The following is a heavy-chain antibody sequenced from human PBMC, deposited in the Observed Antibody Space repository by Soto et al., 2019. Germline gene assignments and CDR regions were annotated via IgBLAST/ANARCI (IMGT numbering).Heavy chain of an antibody. Sequence: EVQLAESGGGLIQPGGSLRLSCATSGFTFSRYWIHWVRQAPGEGLVWVSRISGDGVHTDYAESVKVRFTVSRAIAKSTGYLLMNNLRAEDTATYHCARVCFVAEGDFWGQGILVTVSS. CDR1: GFTFSRYW. J-gene: IGHJ4*02. V-gene: IGHV3-74*01. CDR2: ISGDGVHT. CDR3: ARVCFVAEGDF. D-gene: IGHD3-16*01.